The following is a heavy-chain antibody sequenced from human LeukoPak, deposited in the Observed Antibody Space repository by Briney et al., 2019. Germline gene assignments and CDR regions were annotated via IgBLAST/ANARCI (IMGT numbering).Heavy chain of an antibody. J-gene: IGHJ4*02. V-gene: IGHV3-30-3*01. Sequence: PGGSPRLSCAASGFTFSSYAMHWVRQAPGKGLEWVAVISYDGSNKYYADSVKGRFTISRDNSKNTLYLQMNSLRAEDTAVYYCAREGRYSYGYYWGQGTLVTVSS. CDR2: ISYDGSNK. CDR1: GFTFSSYA. D-gene: IGHD5-18*01. CDR3: AREGRYSYGYY.